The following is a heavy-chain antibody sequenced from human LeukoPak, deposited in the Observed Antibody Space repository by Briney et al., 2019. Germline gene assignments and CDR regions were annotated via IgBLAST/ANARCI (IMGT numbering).Heavy chain of an antibody. D-gene: IGHD2-2*01. Sequence: SVTVSCKASGFTFTSTAVQWVRQARGQRLEWIGWILVGSGNTNYAQMFQDRVTLTWDVSTSTAYMVLSSLRSEDTAIYYCASDPPYTSSSAWWGQGTLVTVSS. CDR1: GFTFTSTA. V-gene: IGHV1-58*01. CDR2: ILVGSGNT. CDR3: ASDPPYTSSSAW. J-gene: IGHJ4*02.